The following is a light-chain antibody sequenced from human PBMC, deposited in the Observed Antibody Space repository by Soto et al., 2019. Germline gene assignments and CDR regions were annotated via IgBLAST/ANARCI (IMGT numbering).Light chain of an antibody. CDR1: TGTVTSGHY. J-gene: IGLJ3*02. CDR3: LLSYNGARV. CDR2: DAS. Sequence: QAVVTQEPSLTVSPGGTVTLTCGSSTGTVTSGHYPYWFQQKPGQAPRTLIYDASNRHSWTPARFSGSLLGGKAALTLSGAQPEDEADYYCLLSYNGARVFGGGTKLTVL. V-gene: IGLV7-46*01.